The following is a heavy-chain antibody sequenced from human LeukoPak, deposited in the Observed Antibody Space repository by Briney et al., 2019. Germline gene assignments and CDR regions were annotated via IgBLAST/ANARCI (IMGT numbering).Heavy chain of an antibody. CDR3: ASQGGDYDILTGYYGVLGWFDP. D-gene: IGHD3-9*01. J-gene: IGHJ5*02. CDR1: GFTFSSYA. CDR2: ISGSGGST. Sequence: GGSLRLSCAASGFTFSSYAMSWVRQAPGKGLEWVSAISGSGGSTYYADSVKGRFTISRDNSKNTLYLQMNSLRAEDTAVYYCASQGGDYDILTGYYGVLGWFDPWGQGTLVTVSS. V-gene: IGHV3-23*01.